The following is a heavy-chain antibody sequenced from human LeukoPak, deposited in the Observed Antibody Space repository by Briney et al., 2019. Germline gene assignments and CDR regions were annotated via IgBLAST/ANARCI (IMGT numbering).Heavy chain of an antibody. D-gene: IGHD6-19*01. Sequence: GGSLRLSCEASELTFTGYWMSWVRQAPGKGLEWVANIKQDGSEKHYVDSVKGRFTISRDNAKNSLYLQMNSLRVEDTAVYYCARQWLAFDSWGQGTLVTVSS. V-gene: IGHV3-7*02. CDR3: ARQWLAFDS. J-gene: IGHJ4*02. CDR2: IKQDGSEK. CDR1: ELTFTGYW.